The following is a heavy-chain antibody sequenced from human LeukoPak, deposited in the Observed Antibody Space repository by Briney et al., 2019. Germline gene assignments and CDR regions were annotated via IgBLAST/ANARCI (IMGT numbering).Heavy chain of an antibody. CDR1: GYTFTGYY. V-gene: IGHV1-2*02. J-gene: IGHJ4*02. D-gene: IGHD1-26*01. CDR2: INPNNGVT. CDR3: ARGGGTYAFDY. Sequence: ASVKVSCTASGYTFTGYYLHWVRQAPGQGLEWMGWINPNNGVTNYAQNFQGRVTMTRDTSISTAYMELSSLRSDDTAVFYCARGGGTYAFDYWGQGTLVTVSS.